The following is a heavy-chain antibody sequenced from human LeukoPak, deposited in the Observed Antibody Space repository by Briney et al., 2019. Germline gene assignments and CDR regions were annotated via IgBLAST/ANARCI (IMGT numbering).Heavy chain of an antibody. CDR2: INTNTGNP. D-gene: IGHD5-18*01. CDR1: GYTFTSYA. CDR3: ARDRIQLWLHSYYYMDV. J-gene: IGHJ6*03. V-gene: IGHV7-4-1*02. Sequence: ASVKVSCKASGYTFTSYAMNWVRQAPGQGLEWMGWINTNTGNPTYAQGFTGRFVFSLDTSVSTAYLQTSSLKAEDTAVYYCARDRIQLWLHSYYYMDVWGKGTTVTVSS.